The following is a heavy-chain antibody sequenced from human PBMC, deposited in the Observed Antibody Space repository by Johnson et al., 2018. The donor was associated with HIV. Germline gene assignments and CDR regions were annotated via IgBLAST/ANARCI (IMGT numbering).Heavy chain of an antibody. CDR1: GFTFNNYA. D-gene: IGHD6-6*01. CDR3: ARPYILLELVGAFDI. CDR2: ISYDGSYE. J-gene: IGHJ3*02. V-gene: IGHV3-30*04. Sequence: QVQLVESGGGVVQPGRSVRLSCAASGFTFNNYAMHWVRQAPGKGLEWVAVISYDGSYEYYADSVKGRFTISRDNFKNTLYLQMNSRRDEDTAVYCCARPYILLELVGAFDIWGQGTMVTVSS.